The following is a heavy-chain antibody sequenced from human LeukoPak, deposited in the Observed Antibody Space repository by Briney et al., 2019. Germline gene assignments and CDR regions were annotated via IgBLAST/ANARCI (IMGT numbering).Heavy chain of an antibody. Sequence: GGSLRLSCAASGFTFSSYWMHWVRQAPGKGLVWVSRIKSDGSTNYADSVKGRFTISRDNAKNTVSLQMNSLRAEDTGVYYCARAPSEIGDYYHEYFRHWGQGTLVTVSS. J-gene: IGHJ1*01. CDR3: ARAPSEIGDYYHEYFRH. V-gene: IGHV3-74*01. CDR1: GFTFSSYW. D-gene: IGHD3-22*01. CDR2: IKSDGST.